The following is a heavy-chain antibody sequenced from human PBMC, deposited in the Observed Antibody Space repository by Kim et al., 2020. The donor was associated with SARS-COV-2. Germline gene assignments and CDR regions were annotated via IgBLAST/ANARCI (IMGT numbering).Heavy chain of an antibody. J-gene: IGHJ6*02. V-gene: IGHV1-2*05. Sequence: YAQKIQGRVTMTRDTSISTAYMELSRLRSEDTVVYYCAREDVGSSHGMDVWGQGTTVTVSS. CDR3: AREDVGSSHGMDV. D-gene: IGHD6-6*01.